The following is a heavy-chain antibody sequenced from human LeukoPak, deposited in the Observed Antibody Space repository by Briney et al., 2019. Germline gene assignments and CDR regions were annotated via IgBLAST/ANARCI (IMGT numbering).Heavy chain of an antibody. D-gene: IGHD3-10*01. CDR1: GFSFSDSV. V-gene: IGHV3-30*04. Sequence: GGSLRLSCVASGFSFSDSVIHWVRQAPGKGLEWVAVISHDVKTTYYADSAKGRFTISRDNSRNTVFLQMNRLRPEDTTVYYWVKEAYYGWGSSPTFYFDYWGQGTRVTVSS. J-gene: IGHJ4*02. CDR2: ISHDVKTT. CDR3: VKEAYYGWGSSPTFYFDY.